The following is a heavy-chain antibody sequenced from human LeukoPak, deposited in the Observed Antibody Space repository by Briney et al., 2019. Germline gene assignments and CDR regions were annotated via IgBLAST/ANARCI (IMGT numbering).Heavy chain of an antibody. CDR2: ISGSGGST. CDR1: GFTFSTYA. Sequence: GGSLSLSCAVSGFTFSTYAMSWVRQAPGKGLEWVSGISGSGGSTYYADSVKGRFTISRDNSKNTLYLQMNSLRAEDTAVYYCAKDLYDSSGYYDDAFDIWGQGTMVTVSS. V-gene: IGHV3-23*01. CDR3: AKDLYDSSGYYDDAFDI. J-gene: IGHJ3*02. D-gene: IGHD3-22*01.